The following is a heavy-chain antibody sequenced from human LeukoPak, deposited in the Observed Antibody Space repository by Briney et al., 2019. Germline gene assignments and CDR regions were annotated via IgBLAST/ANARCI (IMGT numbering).Heavy chain of an antibody. CDR2: IYYSGST. Sequence: SETLSLTCTVSGGSISGSTYFWGWIRQSPGKGLEWIGSIYYSGSTYYNPSLKSRVTISVDTSKNQFSLKLSSVTAADTAVYYCGRRPYFDILAGSQMWGTVDHWGQGALVTVSS. V-gene: IGHV4-39*01. D-gene: IGHD3-9*01. CDR3: GRRPYFDILAGSQMWGTVDH. J-gene: IGHJ4*02. CDR1: GGSISGSTYF.